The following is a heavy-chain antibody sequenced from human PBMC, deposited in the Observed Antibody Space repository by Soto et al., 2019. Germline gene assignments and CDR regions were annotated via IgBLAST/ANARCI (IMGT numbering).Heavy chain of an antibody. CDR3: ARGPYYYYYGLDV. CDR2: IYYSGNT. J-gene: IGHJ6*02. Sequence: PSETLSLTCFVSGASISSNYWSWIRQPPGKGLEWIGYIYYSGNTNYNPSLKSRAIISIDTSKNHFFLKLSSVTAADTAVYYCARGPYYYYYGLDVWGQGTTVTSP. V-gene: IGHV4-59*01. CDR1: GASISSNY.